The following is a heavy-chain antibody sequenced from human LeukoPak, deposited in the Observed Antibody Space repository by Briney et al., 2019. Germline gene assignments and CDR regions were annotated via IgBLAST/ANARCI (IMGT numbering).Heavy chain of an antibody. Sequence: GGSLRLSCAASGFTFSTYAMSWDRQAPEKGLEWVSVISGSGGSTYYADSVKGRFTISRDNSKNTLYLQMNSLRAEDTAVYYCAKGGTYSSSPFDYWGQGTLVTVSS. V-gene: IGHV3-23*01. CDR3: AKGGTYSSSPFDY. CDR2: ISGSGGST. D-gene: IGHD6-13*01. CDR1: GFTFSTYA. J-gene: IGHJ4*02.